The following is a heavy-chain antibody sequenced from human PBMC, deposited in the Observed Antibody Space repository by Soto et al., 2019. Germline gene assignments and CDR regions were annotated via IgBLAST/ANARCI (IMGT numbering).Heavy chain of an antibody. D-gene: IGHD2-2*01. J-gene: IGHJ4*02. V-gene: IGHV4-59*01. CDR3: ARASQLGYCSRMSCYYDY. CDR1: GASITGFY. CDR2: IYSSGSP. Sequence: SETLSLTCTVSGASITGFYWSWIRQPPGKGLEWIGYIYSSGSPDYNPSFKSRVTMSVDTSKSQVSMKLTSVTAADTTVFYCARASQLGYCSRMSCYYDYWGQGALVTVSS.